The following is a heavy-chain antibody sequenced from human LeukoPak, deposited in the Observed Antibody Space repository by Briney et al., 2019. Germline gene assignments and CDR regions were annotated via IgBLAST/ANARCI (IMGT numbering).Heavy chain of an antibody. D-gene: IGHD3-9*01. CDR1: GFTFSSYS. J-gene: IGHJ4*02. Sequence: GGSLRLSCAASGFTFSSYSMNWVRQAPGKGLEWVSYISSSSSTIYYADSVKGRFTISRDNAKNSVYLQMNSLRAEDTAVYYCARGGDYDILTGYFDYWGQGTLVTVSS. V-gene: IGHV3-48*04. CDR3: ARGGDYDILTGYFDY. CDR2: ISSSSSTI.